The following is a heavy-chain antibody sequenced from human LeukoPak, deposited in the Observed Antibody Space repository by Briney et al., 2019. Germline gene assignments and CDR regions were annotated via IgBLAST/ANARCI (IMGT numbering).Heavy chain of an antibody. J-gene: IGHJ4*02. D-gene: IGHD4/OR15-4a*01. CDR1: GFTFSSYS. V-gene: IGHV3-21*01. CDR2: ISSSSSYI. Sequence: GGSLRLSCAASGFTFSSYSMNWVRQAPGKGLEWVSSISSSSSYIYYADSVKGRFTISRDNAKNSLYLQMNSLRAEDTAVYYCARYSGAHRGPTVPIDYWGQGTLVTVSS. CDR3: ARYSGAHRGPTVPIDY.